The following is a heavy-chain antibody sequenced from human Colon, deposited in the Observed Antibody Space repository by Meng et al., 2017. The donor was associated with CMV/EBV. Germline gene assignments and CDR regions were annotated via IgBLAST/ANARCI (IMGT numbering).Heavy chain of an antibody. CDR3: ARAPTRTYYFEY. CDR1: GLNIGDYD. J-gene: IGHJ4*02. Sequence: AGSGLNIGDYDMDWVRQAPGKGLEWVSVISASGRITFYAESVKGRFTIGRDISKNTVYLHMNSLRAADTAVYYCARAPTRTYYFEYWGQGSLVTVSS. D-gene: IGHD5-24*01. CDR2: ISASGRIT. V-gene: IGHV3-23*01.